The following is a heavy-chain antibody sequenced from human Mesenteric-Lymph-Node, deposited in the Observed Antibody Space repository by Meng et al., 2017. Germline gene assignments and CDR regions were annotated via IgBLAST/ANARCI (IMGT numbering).Heavy chain of an antibody. CDR2: INGDASTT. V-gene: IGHV3-74*01. D-gene: IGHD5/OR15-5a*01. J-gene: IGHJ4*02. CDR3: AGIVSTYSGNY. Sequence: GGSLRLSCAASGFTFSDYWMHWVRQIPGKGLVWVSRINGDASTTTYADSVKGRFTISSNNAKNTLYLQMNNLRAEDTALYYCAGIVSTYSGNYWGRGTLGTVSS. CDR1: GFTFSDYW.